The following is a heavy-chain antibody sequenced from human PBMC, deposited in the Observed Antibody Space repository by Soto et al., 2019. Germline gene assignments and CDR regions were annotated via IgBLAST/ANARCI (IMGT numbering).Heavy chain of an antibody. Sequence: SVKVSCKASGFTFTSSAVQWVRQARGQRLEWIGWIVVGSGNTNYAQKLQERVTITRDMSTSTAYMELSSLRSEDTAVYYCAADRGSDFWSGYIGFDPWGQGTLVTVSS. D-gene: IGHD3-3*01. CDR1: GFTFTSSA. CDR2: IVVGSGNT. CDR3: AADRGSDFWSGYIGFDP. J-gene: IGHJ5*02. V-gene: IGHV1-58*01.